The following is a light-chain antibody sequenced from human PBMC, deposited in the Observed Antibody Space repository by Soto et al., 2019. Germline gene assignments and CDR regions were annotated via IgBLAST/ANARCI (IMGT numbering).Light chain of an antibody. CDR3: SLYTSSDTPYV. CDR2: VVS. Sequence: QSALTQPASVSGSPGQSITISCTGTSSDVGAYDYVSWFQQHPDKAPKLIISVVSNRPSGVSNRFSGSKSGNTASLTISVLQAEDEAHYYCSLYTSSDTPYVFGTGTKLTVL. V-gene: IGLV2-14*01. CDR1: SSDVGAYDY. J-gene: IGLJ1*01.